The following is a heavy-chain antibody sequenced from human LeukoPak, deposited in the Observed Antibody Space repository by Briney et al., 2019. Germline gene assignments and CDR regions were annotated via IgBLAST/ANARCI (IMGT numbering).Heavy chain of an antibody. Sequence: GGSLGLSCATSGFTFSSYAMHWVRQAPGKGLEWVAVISYDGSNKYYADSVKGRFTISRDNSKNTLYLQMNSLRAEDTAVYYCARENGGAAFDYWGRGTLVTVSS. V-gene: IGHV3-30-3*01. D-gene: IGHD1-26*01. CDR3: ARENGGAAFDY. CDR1: GFTFSSYA. CDR2: ISYDGSNK. J-gene: IGHJ4*02.